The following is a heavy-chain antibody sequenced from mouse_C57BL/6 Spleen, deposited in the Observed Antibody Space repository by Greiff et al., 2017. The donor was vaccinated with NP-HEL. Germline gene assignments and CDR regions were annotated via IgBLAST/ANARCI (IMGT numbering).Heavy chain of an antibody. Sequence: EVQLQESGPRLVKPSQSLSLTCSVSGFSINCGYYWNWIRQFPGNNLECMGHISYDGSNKYNPSLKNRIYITRDTSKNQFFLKLNSVTTEDTATYYCASELFFAYWGQGTLVTVSA. J-gene: IGHJ3*01. CDR3: ASELFFAY. CDR1: GFSINCGYY. V-gene: IGHV3-6*01. CDR2: ISYDGSN.